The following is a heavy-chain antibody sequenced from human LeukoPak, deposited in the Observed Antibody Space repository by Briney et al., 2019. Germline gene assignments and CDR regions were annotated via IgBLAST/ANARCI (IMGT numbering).Heavy chain of an antibody. V-gene: IGHV3-74*01. CDR1: GFSFSTQR. CDR3: ANEIRPNDY. Sequence: GGSLRLSCAASGFSFSTQRMHWVRQAPGKGLVWVSYINIDERITGYADSVKGRFTISRDNAKNTLYLQMNSLRVEDTAVYYCANEIRPNDYWGQGTQVTVSS. CDR2: INIDERIT. D-gene: IGHD4-17*01. J-gene: IGHJ4*02.